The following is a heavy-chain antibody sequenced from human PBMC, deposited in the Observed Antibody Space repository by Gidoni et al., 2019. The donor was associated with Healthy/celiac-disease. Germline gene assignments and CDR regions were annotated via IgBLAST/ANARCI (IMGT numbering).Heavy chain of an antibody. V-gene: IGHV3-43*01. Sequence: EVQLVESGGVVVQPGGSLRLSCAASGLTFDDYTMHWARQAPGKGLEWVSLISWDGGSTYYADSVKGRFTISRDNSKNSLYLQMNSLRTEDTALYYCAKGGDDGYNWFDPWGQGTLVTVSS. D-gene: IGHD3-16*01. CDR3: AKGGDDGYNWFDP. CDR1: GLTFDDYT. CDR2: ISWDGGST. J-gene: IGHJ5*02.